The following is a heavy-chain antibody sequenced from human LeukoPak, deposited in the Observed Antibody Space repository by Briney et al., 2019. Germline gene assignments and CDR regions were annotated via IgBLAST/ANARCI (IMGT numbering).Heavy chain of an antibody. Sequence: ESLKISWQGPGYIFADRWIGRVRQMPGLGLEWIAIIYPGYSQTRYSPPFQGQVNLSVDKSVTTAYSHGSTLKPSDTGIFYCARFSGSLLVENWFDPWGQGTLVTVSS. CDR3: ARFSGSLLVENWFDP. V-gene: IGHV5-51*01. CDR2: IYPGYSQT. D-gene: IGHD3-10*01. J-gene: IGHJ5*02. CDR1: GYIFADRW.